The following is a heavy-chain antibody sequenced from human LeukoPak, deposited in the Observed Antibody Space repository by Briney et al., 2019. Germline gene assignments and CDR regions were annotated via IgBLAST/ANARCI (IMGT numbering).Heavy chain of an antibody. Sequence: SETLSLTCTVSGGSISSYYWTWIRQPPGKGLEWIGYIYYSGSTNYNPSLKSRVTISVDTSKNQFSLKLSSVTDADTAVYYCARANPDIVATQYYFDYWGQGTLVTVSS. CDR3: ARANPDIVATQYYFDY. D-gene: IGHD5-12*01. J-gene: IGHJ4*02. CDR1: GGSISSYY. V-gene: IGHV4-59*01. CDR2: IYYSGST.